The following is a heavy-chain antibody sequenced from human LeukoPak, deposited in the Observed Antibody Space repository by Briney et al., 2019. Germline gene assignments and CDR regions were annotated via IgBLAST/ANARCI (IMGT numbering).Heavy chain of an antibody. J-gene: IGHJ4*02. Sequence: GESLKISFKGSGYSFTSYWIGWVRQMPGKGLEWMGIIYPGESDTRYSTSFQGQVTISADKSISTAYQQWSSLKASDTAMYYCARSAGGYSSGYYYFFDYWGQGTLVTVSS. V-gene: IGHV5-51*01. CDR2: IYPGESDT. D-gene: IGHD3-22*01. CDR3: ARSAGGYSSGYYYFFDY. CDR1: GYSFTSYW.